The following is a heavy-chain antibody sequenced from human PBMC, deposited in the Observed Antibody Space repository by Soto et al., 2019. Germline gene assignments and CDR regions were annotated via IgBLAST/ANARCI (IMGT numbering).Heavy chain of an antibody. J-gene: IGHJ6*02. CDR1: GYSFTSYD. V-gene: IGHV1-8*01. CDR3: ACPPYHDDSSGYVCGMDV. D-gene: IGHD3-22*01. CDR2: MNPNSGNT. Sequence: QVQLVQSGAEVKKSGASVKVSCKASGYSFTSYDINWVRQATGQGLEWMGWMNPNSGNTGYAQKFQDRVTMTRDTSVNTAYLALSSLSPADTAVYYCACPPYHDDSSGYVCGMDVWGQGTTVTVSS.